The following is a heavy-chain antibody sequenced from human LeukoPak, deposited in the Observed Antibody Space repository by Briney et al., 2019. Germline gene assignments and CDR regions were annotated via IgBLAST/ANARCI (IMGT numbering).Heavy chain of an antibody. J-gene: IGHJ4*02. V-gene: IGHV3-23*01. CDR3: AKVSGYCSSTSCYPFDY. CDR1: GFTFSSYG. CDR2: ISGSGGST. D-gene: IGHD2-2*01. Sequence: GGSLRLSCAASGFTFSSYGMSWVRQAPGKGLEWVSAISGSGGSTYYADSVKGRFTISRDNSKNMLYLQMNSLRAEDTAVYYCAKVSGYCSSTSCYPFDYWGQGTLVTVSS.